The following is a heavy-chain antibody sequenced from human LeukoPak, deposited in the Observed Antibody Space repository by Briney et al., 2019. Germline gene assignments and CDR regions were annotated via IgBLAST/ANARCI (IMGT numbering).Heavy chain of an antibody. Sequence: GGSLRLSCAASGFTFSDYYMSWIRQAPGKGLEWVSYISSSGSTIYYADPVKGRFTISRDNAKNSLYLQMNSLRAEDTAVYYCARVGYYDSSGYKPDWGQGTLVTVSS. CDR2: ISSSGSTI. CDR3: ARVGYYDSSGYKPD. V-gene: IGHV3-11*04. J-gene: IGHJ4*02. CDR1: GFTFSDYY. D-gene: IGHD3-22*01.